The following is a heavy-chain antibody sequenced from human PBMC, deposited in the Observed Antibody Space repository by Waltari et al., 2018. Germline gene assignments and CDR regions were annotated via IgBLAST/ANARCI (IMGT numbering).Heavy chain of an antibody. CDR3: ARDGGASGSYDY. J-gene: IGHJ4*02. CDR2: IKEDGSAQ. CDR1: GFRFSRYW. V-gene: IGHV3-7*01. D-gene: IGHD3-10*01. Sequence: EVQLVESGGVLVQPGGSRSLSCEASGFRFSRYWLPWVGRDPGKGLEWVANIKEDGSAQTYGDSVRGRFIISRDNAQNSLYLQMNYLRAEDTAVYYCARDGGASGSYDYWGQGTLVTVSS.